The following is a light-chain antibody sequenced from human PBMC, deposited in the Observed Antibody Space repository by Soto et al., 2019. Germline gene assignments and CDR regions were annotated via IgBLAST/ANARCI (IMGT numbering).Light chain of an antibody. J-gene: IGKJ2*01. CDR1: QRVSNSY. CDR2: DAS. V-gene: IGKV3-20*01. Sequence: EIVLTQSPGTLSLSPGDRATLSCRASQRVSNSYLAWYQQKPGQAPRLLIYDASTRAAGVPDRVTGGGSGTDFTLTISALEHEDFALYFCQQYERPPFAFGQGTRLEI. CDR3: QQYERPPFA.